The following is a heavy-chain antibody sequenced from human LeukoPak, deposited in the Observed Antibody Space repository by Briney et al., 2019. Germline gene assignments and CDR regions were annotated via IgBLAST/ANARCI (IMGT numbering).Heavy chain of an antibody. J-gene: IGHJ4*02. CDR2: IWYDGSNK. CDR3: ASSYGDYGDY. V-gene: IGHV3-33*01. D-gene: IGHD4-17*01. Sequence: PGRSLRLSCAASGFTFSGYGMHWVRQAPGKGLEWVAVIWYDGSNKYYADSVKGRFTISRDSSKNTLYLQMNSLRAEDTAVYYCASSYGDYGDYWGQGTLVTVSS. CDR1: GFTFSGYG.